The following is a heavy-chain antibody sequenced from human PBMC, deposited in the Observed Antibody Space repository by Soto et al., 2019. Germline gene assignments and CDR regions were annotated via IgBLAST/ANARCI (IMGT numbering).Heavy chain of an antibody. D-gene: IGHD3-10*01. Sequence: EVQLVESGGGLVQPGGSLRLSCAASEFSFSNSWMSWVRQAPGKGLEWVAYIKYDGTEKNYVDSVKGRFTISRDNAKNSLYLQMTSLTAEDTAVYYCARKIILDYWGQGTLVTVSS. V-gene: IGHV3-7*01. CDR1: EFSFSNSW. J-gene: IGHJ4*02. CDR2: IKYDGTEK. CDR3: ARKIILDY.